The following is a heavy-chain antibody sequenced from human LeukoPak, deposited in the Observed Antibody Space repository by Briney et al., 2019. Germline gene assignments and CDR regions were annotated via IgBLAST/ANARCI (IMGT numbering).Heavy chain of an antibody. Sequence: ASVKVSCKVSGYTLSKLSIHWVRQATGQGLEWMGWMNPNSGNTGYAQKFQGRVTITRNTSISTAYMELRSLRSDDTAVYYCARDYRDYGDYVDAFDIWGQGTMVTVSS. V-gene: IGHV1-8*03. J-gene: IGHJ3*02. CDR3: ARDYRDYGDYVDAFDI. CDR1: GYTLSKLS. CDR2: MNPNSGNT. D-gene: IGHD4-17*01.